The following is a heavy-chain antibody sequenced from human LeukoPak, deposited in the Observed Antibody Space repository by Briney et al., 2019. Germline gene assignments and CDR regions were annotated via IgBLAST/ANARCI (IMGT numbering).Heavy chain of an antibody. J-gene: IGHJ6*02. CDR3: ARHSSTSPYYYYGMDV. CDR1: GGSISSGGYY. CDR2: IYYSGST. Sequence: PSETLSLTCTVSGGSISSGGYYWSWIRQHPGKGLEWIGHIYYSGSTYYNPSLKSRVTISVDTSKNQFSLKLSSVTAADTAVYYCARHSSTSPYYYYGMDVWGQGTTVTVSS. V-gene: IGHV4-31*03. D-gene: IGHD2-2*01.